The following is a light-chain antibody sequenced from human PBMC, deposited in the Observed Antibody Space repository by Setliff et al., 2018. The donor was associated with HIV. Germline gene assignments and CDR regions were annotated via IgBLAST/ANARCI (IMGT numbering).Light chain of an antibody. V-gene: IGLV2-23*01. CDR1: SSDVGRYDL. CDR2: QAT. Sequence: QSALTQPASVSGSPGQSITISCTGTSSDVGRYDLVSWYQQHPAKAPKLIIYQATRRPSGVSNRFSGSKSGNVASLTISGLQADDEADYYCCSNTGSNTFVFGTGTKVTVL. CDR3: CSNTGSNTFV. J-gene: IGLJ1*01.